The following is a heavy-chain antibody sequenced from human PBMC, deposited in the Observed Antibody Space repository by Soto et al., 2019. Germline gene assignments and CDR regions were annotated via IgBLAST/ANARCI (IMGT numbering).Heavy chain of an antibody. Sequence: PGGSLRLSCAASGFTFSSYAMHGVRQAPGKGLEWVAVISYDGSNKYYADSVKGRFTISRDNSKNTLYLQMNSLRAEDTAVYYCARDKLRYFDWLPLFDYWGQGTLVTVSS. CDR3: ARDKLRYFDWLPLFDY. D-gene: IGHD3-9*01. CDR2: ISYDGSNK. CDR1: GFTFSSYA. V-gene: IGHV3-30-3*01. J-gene: IGHJ4*02.